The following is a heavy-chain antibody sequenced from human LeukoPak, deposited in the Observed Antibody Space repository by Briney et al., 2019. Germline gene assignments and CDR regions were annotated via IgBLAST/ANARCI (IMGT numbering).Heavy chain of an antibody. CDR2: IIGSGGST. CDR1: GFTFSSNV. CDR3: ATSTTDY. J-gene: IGHJ4*02. V-gene: IGHV3-23*01. Sequence: GGSLRLSCAASGFTFSSNVMSWVRQAPGKGLEWVSAIIGSGGSTYYADSVKGRFTISRDNSKNTLYLQMNSLRAEDTAVYYCATSTTDYWGQGTLVTVSS. D-gene: IGHD1-14*01.